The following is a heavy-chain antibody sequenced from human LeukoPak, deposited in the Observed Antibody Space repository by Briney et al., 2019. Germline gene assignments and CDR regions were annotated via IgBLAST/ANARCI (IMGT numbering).Heavy chain of an antibody. J-gene: IGHJ4*02. CDR2: IVVGSGNA. D-gene: IGHD3-22*01. V-gene: IGHV1-58*02. CDR1: GFTFTSSA. CDR3: ARSLLLGSSGYFDY. Sequence: SVKVSCKASGFTFTSSAMQWVRQARGQRLEWIGWIVVGSGNANYAQKFQERVTITTDESTSTAYMELSSLRSEDTAVYYCARSLLLGSSGYFDYWGQGTLVTVSS.